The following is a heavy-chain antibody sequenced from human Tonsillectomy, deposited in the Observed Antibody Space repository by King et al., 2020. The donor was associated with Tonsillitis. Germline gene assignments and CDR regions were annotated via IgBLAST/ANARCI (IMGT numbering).Heavy chain of an antibody. Sequence: VQLVESGGGLVKPGGSLRLSCEASGFTFDSYSMNWVRQAPGKGLEWVSSISARSHYIYYSDSVKGRFTISRDNAKNSLYLQMNSLRAEDTAVYYCARDVVAEIPSLHHWGQGTLVTVSS. D-gene: IGHD2-15*01. CDR1: GFTFDSYS. V-gene: IGHV3-21*06. CDR3: ARDVVAEIPSLHH. CDR2: ISARSHYI. J-gene: IGHJ4*02.